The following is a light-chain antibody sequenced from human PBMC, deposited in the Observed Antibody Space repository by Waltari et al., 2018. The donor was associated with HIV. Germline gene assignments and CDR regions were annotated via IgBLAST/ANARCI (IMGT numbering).Light chain of an antibody. CDR3: ATWDDSLSWV. V-gene: IGLV1-44*01. CDR1: SSNIGSNT. Sequence: QSVLTQPPSASATPGRRVTIPCSGSSSNIGSNTVNWYQQLPETAPKLLIYSNNQRPSGVPDRFSGSKSGTSASLAISGLQSEDEADYYCATWDDSLSWVFGGGTKLTVL. J-gene: IGLJ3*02. CDR2: SNN.